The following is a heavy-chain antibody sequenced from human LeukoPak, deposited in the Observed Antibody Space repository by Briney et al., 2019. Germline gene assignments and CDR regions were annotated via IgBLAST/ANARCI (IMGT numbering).Heavy chain of an antibody. V-gene: IGHV3-21*01. J-gene: IGHJ4*02. Sequence: SGGSLRLSCAASGFTFSSYSMNRVRQAPGKGLEWVSSISSSSYIYYADSVKGRFTISRDNAKNSLYLQMNSLRAEDTAVYYCARDRGSGWYPNFDYWGQGTLVTVSS. CDR3: ARDRGSGWYPNFDY. D-gene: IGHD6-19*01. CDR2: ISSSSYI. CDR1: GFTFSSYS.